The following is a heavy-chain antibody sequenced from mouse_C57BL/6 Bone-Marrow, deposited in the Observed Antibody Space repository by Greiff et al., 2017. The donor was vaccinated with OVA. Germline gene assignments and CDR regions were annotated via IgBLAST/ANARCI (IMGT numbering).Heavy chain of an antibody. V-gene: IGHV1-7*01. D-gene: IGHD2-1*01. CDR2: INPSSGYT. Sequence: VPLQQSGAELAKPGASVKLSCKASGYNFTSYWMHWVKQRPGQGLEWIGYINPSSGYTKYKQKFKDKATLTADKSSSTAYMQLSILTYEYSAVYYCARGYYGNPYYFDYWGQGTTLTVSS. CDR1: GYNFTSYW. CDR3: ARGYYGNPYYFDY. J-gene: IGHJ2*01.